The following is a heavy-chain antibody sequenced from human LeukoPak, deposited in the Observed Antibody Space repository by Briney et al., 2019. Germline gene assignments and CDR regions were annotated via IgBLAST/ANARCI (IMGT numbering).Heavy chain of an antibody. Sequence: ASVKVSCKASGYTFTSYYMHWVRRAPGQGLEWMGIINPSGGSTNYAQKFQGRVTMTRDTPTSTVYMELSSLRSEDSAVYYCVTPMGATSGYHFDYWGQGTLVTVSS. D-gene: IGHD3-22*01. CDR3: VTPMGATSGYHFDY. CDR2: INPSGGST. CDR1: GYTFTSYY. J-gene: IGHJ4*02. V-gene: IGHV1-46*03.